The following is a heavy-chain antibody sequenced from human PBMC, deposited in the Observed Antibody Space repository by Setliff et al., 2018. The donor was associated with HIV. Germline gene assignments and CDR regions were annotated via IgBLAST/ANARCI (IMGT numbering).Heavy chain of an antibody. Sequence: GGSLRLSCAASGFTFSGSDMHWVRQASGKGLEWVGRIRSKVNTYATASAASVKGRFIISRDDSKNTAYRQLNSLKTEDTAVYYCSRQIFGVLIGYYGLDVWGQGTTVTVSS. CDR2: IRSKVNTYAT. J-gene: IGHJ6*02. CDR1: GFTFSGSD. CDR3: SRQIFGVLIGYYGLDV. V-gene: IGHV3-73*01. D-gene: IGHD3-3*01.